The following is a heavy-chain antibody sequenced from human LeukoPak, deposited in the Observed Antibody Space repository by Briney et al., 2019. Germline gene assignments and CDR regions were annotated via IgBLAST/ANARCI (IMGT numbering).Heavy chain of an antibody. CDR3: ARHFSYSQYYDILTGYYGYYYYGMDV. D-gene: IGHD3-9*01. J-gene: IGHJ6*02. V-gene: IGHV6-1*01. CDR2: TYYRSKWYN. CDR1: GDSVSSNSAA. Sequence: SQTLSLTCAISGDSVSSNSAAWNWIRQSPSRGLEWLGRTYYRSKWYNDYAVSVKSRITINPDTSKNQFSLKLSSVTAADTAVYYCARHFSYSQYYDILTGYYGYYYYGMDVWGQGTTVTVSS.